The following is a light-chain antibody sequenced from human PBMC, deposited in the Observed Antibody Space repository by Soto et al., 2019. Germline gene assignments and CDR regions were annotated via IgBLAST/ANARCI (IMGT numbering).Light chain of an antibody. J-gene: IGKJ1*01. CDR2: HAS. Sequence: EIVLTQSPGTLSLSPGDRATLSCRASQGISGTYLAWYQQKPGQAPRLLIYHASSRATGIPDRFSGSGSGTDFTLTIARLEPEDFAVYYCQQTGSSPRTFGQGTKVEVK. CDR1: QGISGTY. V-gene: IGKV3-20*01. CDR3: QQTGSSPRT.